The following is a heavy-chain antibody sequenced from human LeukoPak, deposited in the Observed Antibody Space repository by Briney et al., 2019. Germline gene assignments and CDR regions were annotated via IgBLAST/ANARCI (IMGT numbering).Heavy chain of an antibody. CDR1: GYTFTDYY. CDR2: SNPNSGGT. Sequence: ASVKVSFKTSGYTFTDYYIHWVRQAPGQGLEWMGWSNPNSGGTNYARKFQGRVTMTRDTSISTAYMDLSSLISDDTAVYYCARQGGTMKAVVKVALDIWGQGTMVTVSS. V-gene: IGHV1-2*02. CDR3: ARQGGTMKAVVKVALDI. J-gene: IGHJ3*02. D-gene: IGHD3-22*01.